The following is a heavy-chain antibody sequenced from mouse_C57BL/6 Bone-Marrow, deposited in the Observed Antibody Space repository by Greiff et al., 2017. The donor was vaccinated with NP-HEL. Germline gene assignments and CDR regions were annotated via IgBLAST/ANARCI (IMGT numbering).Heavy chain of an antibody. CDR2: IDPSDSYT. V-gene: IGHV1-69*01. CDR1: GYTFTSYW. Sequence: QVQLKQPGAELVMPGASVKLSCKASGYTFTSYWMHWVKQRPGQGLEWIGEIDPSDSYTNYNQKFKGKSTLTVDKSSSTAYMQLSSLTSEDSAVYYCARSDWDYAMDYWGQGTSVTVSS. J-gene: IGHJ4*01. D-gene: IGHD4-1*01. CDR3: ARSDWDYAMDY.